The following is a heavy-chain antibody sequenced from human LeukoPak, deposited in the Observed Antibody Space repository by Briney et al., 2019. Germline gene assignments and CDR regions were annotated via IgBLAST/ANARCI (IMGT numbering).Heavy chain of an antibody. D-gene: IGHD3-22*01. V-gene: IGHV3-30*04. CDR2: ISYDGSNK. Sequence: GGSLRLSCAASGFTFSTYTMHWVRQVPCKGLEWVAIISYDGSNKYYADSVKGRFTISRDNSKSTLYLQMNSLRPEDTAVYYCAREYSSGYYRTFDYWGQGTLVTVSS. CDR1: GFTFSTYT. CDR3: AREYSSGYYRTFDY. J-gene: IGHJ4*02.